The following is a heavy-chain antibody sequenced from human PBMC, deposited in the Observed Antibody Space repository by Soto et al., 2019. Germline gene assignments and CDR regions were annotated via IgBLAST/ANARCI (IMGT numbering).Heavy chain of an antibody. CDR2: VNPNNGDT. J-gene: IGHJ4*02. V-gene: IGHV1-8*01. CDR3: AKVSRKGSAIDFDY. D-gene: IGHD3-10*01. CDR1: GYTFSNYD. Sequence: QVQLVQSGAELKKPGASVKVSCKASGYTFSNYDMNWVRQATGQGPEWIGWVNPNNGDTGYAQKFQGRVTLTTDISTTTSYMELPRLRSEATDIYYCAKVSRKGSAIDFDYWGQGTLITVSS.